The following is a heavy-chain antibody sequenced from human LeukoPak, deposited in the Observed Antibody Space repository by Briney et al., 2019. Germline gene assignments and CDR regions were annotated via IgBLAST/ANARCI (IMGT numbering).Heavy chain of an antibody. Sequence: GGSLRLSCAASGFTFSSYAMNWVRQAPGKGLEWVANINQDGSAEYYVDSVRGRFTISRDNALNSLFLQMNSLRADDTAVYYCARDTSRNDLDYWGQGTLVTVSS. CDR1: GFTFSSYA. D-gene: IGHD1-1*01. CDR2: INQDGSAE. J-gene: IGHJ4*02. CDR3: ARDTSRNDLDY. V-gene: IGHV3-7*01.